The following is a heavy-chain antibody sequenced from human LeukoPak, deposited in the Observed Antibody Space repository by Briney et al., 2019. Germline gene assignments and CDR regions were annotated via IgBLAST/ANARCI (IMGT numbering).Heavy chain of an antibody. D-gene: IGHD5-24*01. CDR3: ARYGDGYDFDY. J-gene: IGHJ4*02. CDR1: GFTFSSYW. Sequence: GGSLRLSCAASGFTFSSYWMHWVRQAPGKGVVWVSRINSEGSSTSYADSVKGRFTISRDNAKNTLYLQMNSLRAEDTAVYYCARYGDGYDFDYWGQGTLVTVSS. CDR2: INSEGSST. V-gene: IGHV3-74*01.